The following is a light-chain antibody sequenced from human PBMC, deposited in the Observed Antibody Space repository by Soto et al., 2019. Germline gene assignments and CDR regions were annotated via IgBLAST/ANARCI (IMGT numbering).Light chain of an antibody. Sequence: QSVLTQPRSVSGSPGQSVTISCTGTSSDVGGYNSVSWYQQYPGKAPKLRIYDVSKRPSGIPDRFSGSKSGNAASLTISGLQAEDEADYYCCSYAGTYTWVFGGGTKLTVL. J-gene: IGLJ3*02. CDR1: SSDVGGYNS. V-gene: IGLV2-11*01. CDR2: DVS. CDR3: CSYAGTYTWV.